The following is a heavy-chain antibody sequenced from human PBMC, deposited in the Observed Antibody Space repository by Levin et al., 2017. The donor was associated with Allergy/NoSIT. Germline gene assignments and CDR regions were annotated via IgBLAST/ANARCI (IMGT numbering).Heavy chain of an antibody. J-gene: IGHJ4*02. D-gene: IGHD6-19*01. Sequence: KRGESLKISCAASGFTFSDYYMSWIRQAPGKGLEWVSYISSSGSTIYYADSVKGRFTISRDNAKNSLYLQMNSLRAEDTAVYYCASEEGARSGWIDYWGQGTLVTVSS. V-gene: IGHV3-11*01. CDR1: GFTFSDYY. CDR3: ASEEGARSGWIDY. CDR2: ISSSGSTI.